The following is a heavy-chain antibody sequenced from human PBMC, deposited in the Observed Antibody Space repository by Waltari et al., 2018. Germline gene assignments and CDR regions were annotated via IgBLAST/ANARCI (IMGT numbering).Heavy chain of an antibody. Sequence: EVQLVESGGVVVQPGGSLRLSCAASGFTFDDYTMHWVRQAPGKGLEWVSLISWDGGSTYYADSVKGRFIISRDNSKNSLYLQMNSLRTEDTALYYCAKALLDKSEYDSDAFDIWGQGTMVTVSS. D-gene: IGHD3-22*01. J-gene: IGHJ3*02. V-gene: IGHV3-43*01. CDR3: AKALLDKSEYDSDAFDI. CDR2: ISWDGGST. CDR1: GFTFDDYT.